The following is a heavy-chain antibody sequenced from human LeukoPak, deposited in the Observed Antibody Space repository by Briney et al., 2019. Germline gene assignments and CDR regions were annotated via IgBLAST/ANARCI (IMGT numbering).Heavy chain of an antibody. Sequence: SETLSLTCAVSGYSISSGYYWGWIRQPPGKGLEWIGSIYHSGSTYYNPSLKSRVTLSVDTSKNQFSLKLSSVTAADTAVYYCARLYMVPSYYYYYMDVWGKGTTVTVSS. CDR1: GYSISSGYY. CDR3: ARLYMVPSYYYYYMDV. V-gene: IGHV4-38-2*01. J-gene: IGHJ6*03. D-gene: IGHD3-10*01. CDR2: IYHSGST.